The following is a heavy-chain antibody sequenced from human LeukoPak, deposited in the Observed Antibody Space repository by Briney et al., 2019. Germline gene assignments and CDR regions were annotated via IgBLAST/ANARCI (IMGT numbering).Heavy chain of an antibody. D-gene: IGHD1-14*01. Sequence: GGSLRLSCAASGFTFSSYAMSWVRQAPGKGLEWVSGISSSGGDTPYADSVKGRFTISRDNSKNTLYLQMNSLRAEDTAVYYCVRKNSGLNPFDCLGQGTLVTVSS. J-gene: IGHJ4*02. CDR2: ISSSGGDT. CDR1: GFTFSSYA. CDR3: VRKNSGLNPFDC. V-gene: IGHV3-23*01.